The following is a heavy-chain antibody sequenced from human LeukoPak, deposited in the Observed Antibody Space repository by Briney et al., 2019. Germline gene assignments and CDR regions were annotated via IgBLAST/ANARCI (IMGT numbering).Heavy chain of an antibody. D-gene: IGHD2-8*01. V-gene: IGHV4-34*01. CDR3: ARVGGRLIDY. Sequence: SETLPLTCAVYGGSFSGYYWSWIRQPPGKELEWIGEINHSGSTNYNPSLKSRVTISVDTSKNQFSLRLSSVTAADTAVYYCARVGGRLIDYWGQGTLVTVSS. CDR2: INHSGST. J-gene: IGHJ4*02. CDR1: GGSFSGYY.